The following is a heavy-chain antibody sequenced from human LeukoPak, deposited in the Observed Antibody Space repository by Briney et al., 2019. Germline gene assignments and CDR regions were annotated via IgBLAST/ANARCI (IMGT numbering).Heavy chain of an antibody. Sequence: GRSLRLSCAASGFTFSSFAMHWVRQTPGKGLEWVAVIWYDGSEKYYADSVKDRFTISRDNSKNTLYLQMNRLRVEDTAVYYCARDHQALTIPLDYWGQGTLVTVSS. V-gene: IGHV3-33*01. J-gene: IGHJ4*02. CDR2: IWYDGSEK. CDR3: ARDHQALTIPLDY. D-gene: IGHD2-2*01. CDR1: GFTFSSFA.